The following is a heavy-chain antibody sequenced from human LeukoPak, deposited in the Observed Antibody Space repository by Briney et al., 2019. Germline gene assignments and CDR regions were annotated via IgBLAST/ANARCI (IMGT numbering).Heavy chain of an antibody. CDR3: ARDWSVAAPSDY. CDR1: GFTVSSNY. J-gene: IGHJ4*02. V-gene: IGHV3-53*01. CDR2: IYSDGNT. D-gene: IGHD2-15*01. Sequence: PGGSLRLSCAASGFTVSSNYMSWVRQAPGKGLEWVSVIYSDGNTYYADSVKGRFTISRDNSKNTLYLQMNSLRAEDTAVYYCARDWSVAAPSDYWGQGTPVTVSS.